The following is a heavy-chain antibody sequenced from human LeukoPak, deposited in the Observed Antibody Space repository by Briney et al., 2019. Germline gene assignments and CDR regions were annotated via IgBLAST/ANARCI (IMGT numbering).Heavy chain of an antibody. D-gene: IGHD2-2*01. CDR3: ARGYCSSSSCYLYYYYMDV. CDR2: MNPNSGNT. V-gene: IGHV1-8*01. Sequence: ASVKVSCKASGYTFTSYDINWVRQATGQGLERMGWMNPNSGNTGYAQKFQGRVTMTRNTSISTAYMELSSLRSEDTAVYYCARGYCSSSSCYLYYYYMDVWGKGTTVTVSS. J-gene: IGHJ6*03. CDR1: GYTFTSYD.